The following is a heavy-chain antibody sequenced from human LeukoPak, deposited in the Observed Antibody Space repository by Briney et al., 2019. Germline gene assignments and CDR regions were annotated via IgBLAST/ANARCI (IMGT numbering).Heavy chain of an antibody. J-gene: IGHJ5*02. CDR1: GFTFSSYW. V-gene: IGHV3-7*01. D-gene: IGHD3-10*01. Sequence: GGSLRLSCAASGFTFSSYWMSWVRQAPGKGREWVANIKKDGSEKYYVDSVKGRFTISSDNAKNSLYLQMNSLRAEDTAVYYCAREVPVLLWFGVVARFDPWGQGTLVTVSS. CDR2: IKKDGSEK. CDR3: AREVPVLLWFGVVARFDP.